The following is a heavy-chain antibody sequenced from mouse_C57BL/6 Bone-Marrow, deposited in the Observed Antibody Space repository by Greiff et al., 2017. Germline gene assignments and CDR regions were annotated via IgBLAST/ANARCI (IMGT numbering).Heavy chain of an antibody. CDR3: ARKGRFAY. D-gene: IGHD3-3*01. CDR2: IGSGGST. V-gene: IGHV2-2*01. J-gene: IGHJ3*01. CDR1: GFSLTSYG. Sequence: QVQLKESGPGLVQPSQSLSITCTVSGFSLTSYGVHWVRQSPGKGLEWLGVIGSGGSTDYNAAFISRLSISKDNYKSQVFFKMNRLQADDTAIYYCARKGRFAYWGQGTLVTVSA.